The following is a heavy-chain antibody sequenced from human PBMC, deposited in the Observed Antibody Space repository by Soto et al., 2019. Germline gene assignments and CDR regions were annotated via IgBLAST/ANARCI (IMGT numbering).Heavy chain of an antibody. CDR2: VHFSGST. V-gene: IGHV4-59*01. Sequence: PSETLSLTCTVSGGSISDYYWSWIRQPPGKGLERIGNVHFSGSTKYNPSLKSRVTLSVDTSKNHFSLKLSSVTAADTAVYYCARGVGRWLGTSYYFMAVWGKGTTVTVSS. CDR3: ARGVGRWLGTSYYFMAV. D-gene: IGHD3-10*01. CDR1: GGSISDYY. J-gene: IGHJ6*03.